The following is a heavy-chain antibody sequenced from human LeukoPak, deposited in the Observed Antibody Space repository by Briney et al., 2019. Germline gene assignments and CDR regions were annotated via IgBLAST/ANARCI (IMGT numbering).Heavy chain of an antibody. CDR1: GGSIRTDGSY. J-gene: IGHJ6*02. CDR2: IYIDGIT. Sequence: SETLSLTCTISGGSIRTDGSYWAWIRQPPGKGLEWIGSIYIDGITHYNSSLQSRVTLSIDTSKNHFSLRLTSVTAADTAVFYCARLFTRAWEYRYGMDVWGQGTAVTVSS. V-gene: IGHV4-39*02. D-gene: IGHD1-26*01. CDR3: ARLFTRAWEYRYGMDV.